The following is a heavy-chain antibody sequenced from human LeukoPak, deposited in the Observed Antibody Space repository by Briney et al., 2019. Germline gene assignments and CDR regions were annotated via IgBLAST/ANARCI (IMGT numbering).Heavy chain of an antibody. D-gene: IGHD6-6*01. CDR2: IYYSGST. V-gene: IGHV4-59*05. CDR3: ARHELASRRLYY. Sequence: SETLSLTCTVSGGSISSYYWSWIRQPPGKGLEWIGSIYYSGSTYYNPSLKSRVTISVDTSKNQFSLKLSSVTAADTAVYYCARHELASRRLYYWGQGTLVTVSS. J-gene: IGHJ4*02. CDR1: GGSISSYY.